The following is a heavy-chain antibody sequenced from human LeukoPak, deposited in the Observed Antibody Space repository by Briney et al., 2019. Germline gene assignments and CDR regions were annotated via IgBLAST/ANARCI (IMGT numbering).Heavy chain of an antibody. Sequence: SETLSLTCTVSGGSISSYYWSWIRQPPGRGLEWIGYIYYSGSTNYNPSLKSRVTISVDTSKNQFSLSLSSVTAADTAVYYCAREMDFLRTLDYWGQGTLVTVSS. CDR2: IYYSGST. V-gene: IGHV4-59*01. D-gene: IGHD3-3*01. CDR3: AREMDFLRTLDY. J-gene: IGHJ4*02. CDR1: GGSISSYY.